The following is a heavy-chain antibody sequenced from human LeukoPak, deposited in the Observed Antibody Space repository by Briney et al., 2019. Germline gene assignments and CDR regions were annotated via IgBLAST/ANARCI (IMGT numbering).Heavy chain of an antibody. D-gene: IGHD2-2*01. CDR1: GFTFSSYS. CDR2: LSSSSSYI. J-gene: IGHJ4*02. V-gene: IGHV3-21*01. Sequence: PGGSLRLSCAASGFTFSSYSMNWVRQAPGKGLEWVSSLSSSSSYIYYADSVKGRFTISRDNAKNSLYLQMNSLRAEDTAVYYCASDWSDIVVVPAASFDYWGQGTLVTVSS. CDR3: ASDWSDIVVVPAASFDY.